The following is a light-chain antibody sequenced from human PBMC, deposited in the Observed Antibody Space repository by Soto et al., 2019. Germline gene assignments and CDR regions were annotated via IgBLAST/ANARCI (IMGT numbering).Light chain of an antibody. CDR3: QEFASN. V-gene: IGKV3-20*01. CDR2: GAS. CDR1: QSFRSSY. Sequence: EIVLTQSPGTLSLSPGEISTLSCRASQSFRSSYLAWYQQKPGQAPRLLIYGASSRATGIPDRFSGSGSGTDFILTINRLEPEDFAVYYCQEFASNFGGGTKVDIK. J-gene: IGKJ4*01.